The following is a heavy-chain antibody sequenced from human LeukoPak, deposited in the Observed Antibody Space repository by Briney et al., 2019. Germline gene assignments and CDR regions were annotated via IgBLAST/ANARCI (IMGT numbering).Heavy chain of an antibody. V-gene: IGHV3-30*18. D-gene: IGHD2-15*01. CDR1: GYTFINYG. Sequence: GGSLRFSCAASGYTFINYGMHWVRQAPGKGLEWVAVISYDGSKVFYGDFVKGRFTISRDDSKDAVYLQMNSLRVEDRAVYYCAKDDAGLPDYWGQGTLVTVSS. CDR3: AKDDAGLPDY. CDR2: ISYDGSKV. J-gene: IGHJ4*02.